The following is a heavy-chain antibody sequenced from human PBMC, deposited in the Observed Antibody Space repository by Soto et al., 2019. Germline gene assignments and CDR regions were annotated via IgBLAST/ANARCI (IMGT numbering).Heavy chain of an antibody. V-gene: IGHV4-34*01. CDR2: ITHSGRT. J-gene: IGHJ4*02. CDR1: GGSFSGYY. Sequence: QVQLQQWGAGLLTPSETLSLTCAVYGGSFSGYYWSWIRQPPGKGLEWIGEITHSGRTNSNPSLKGRVTISEVTSTPQVSLKLSSVTAADTAVYYCARLYGSRGPFYYWGQGTLVTVSS. CDR3: ARLYGSRGPFYY. D-gene: IGHD6-13*01.